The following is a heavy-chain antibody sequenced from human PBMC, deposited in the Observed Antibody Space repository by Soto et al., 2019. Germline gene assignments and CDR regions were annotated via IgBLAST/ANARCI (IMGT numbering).Heavy chain of an antibody. CDR3: ARLSQVYGDSVGAFDI. CDR2: IYPGDSDT. Sequence: GESLKISCKGSGYSFTNFWIGWVRQMPGKGLEWMGIIYPGDSDTRYSPSFRGQVTISADKCINTFYLLWSSLKASDTAGYYCARLSQVYGDSVGAFDIWGQRTRVRVSS. V-gene: IGHV5-51*01. D-gene: IGHD4-17*01. CDR1: GYSFTNFW. J-gene: IGHJ3*02.